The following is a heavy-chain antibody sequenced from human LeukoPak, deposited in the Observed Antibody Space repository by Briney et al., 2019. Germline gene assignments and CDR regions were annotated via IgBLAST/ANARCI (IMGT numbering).Heavy chain of an antibody. Sequence: SETLSLTCAVYGRSFSGYYWSWIRQPPGKGLEWIGEINHSGSTNYNPSLKSRVTISVDTSKNQFSLKLSSVTAADTAVYYCARGVWLNYFDYWGQGTLVTVSS. V-gene: IGHV4-34*01. CDR2: INHSGST. CDR1: GRSFSGYY. D-gene: IGHD3-9*01. J-gene: IGHJ4*02. CDR3: ARGVWLNYFDY.